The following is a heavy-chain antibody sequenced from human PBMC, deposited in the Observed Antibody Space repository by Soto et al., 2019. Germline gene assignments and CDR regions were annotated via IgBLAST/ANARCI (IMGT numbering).Heavy chain of an antibody. CDR1: GYTFARFA. CDR2: INADNGQT. CDR3: ARLCRREVATPRPCDY. J-gene: IGHJ4*02. Sequence: ASVKVSCKASGYTFARFAVHWVRQAPGQSLEWMGWINADNGQTKYSQNFQGRITMTRDKSANTVYLEVHSLRSQDTAVYYCARLCRREVATPRPCDYWGQGTLVTVSS. D-gene: IGHD5-12*01. V-gene: IGHV1-3*01.